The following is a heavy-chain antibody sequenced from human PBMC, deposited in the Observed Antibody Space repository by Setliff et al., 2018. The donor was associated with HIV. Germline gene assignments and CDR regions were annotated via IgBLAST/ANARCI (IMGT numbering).Heavy chain of an antibody. CDR2: INTYTGNP. CDR1: GYTFTSYG. CDR3: ARDGYYYDSSGHLAYYFDY. J-gene: IGHJ4*02. Sequence: ASVKVSCKASGYTFTSYGMNWVRQAPGQGLEWMGWINTYTGNPTYAQDVTGRFVFSLDTSVSTAYLQISSLKAEDIAVYYCARDGYYYDSSGHLAYYFDYWGQGTLVTVSS. D-gene: IGHD3-22*01. V-gene: IGHV7-4-1*02.